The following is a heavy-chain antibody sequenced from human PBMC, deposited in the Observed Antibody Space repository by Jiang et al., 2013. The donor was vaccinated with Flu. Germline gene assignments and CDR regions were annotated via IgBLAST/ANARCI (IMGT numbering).Heavy chain of an antibody. Sequence: EYGPGLVRPSQTLSLICTVSGDSVRSSNSYWSWIRQPPGKGLEWIGYRYYSGSAHYNPSLTSRVTISVGTSRNQFSLELSSVTTADTAVYYCARGENYYQSAKFDSWGQGALVTVSS. CDR1: GDSVRSSNSY. J-gene: IGHJ4*02. CDR3: ARGENYYQSAKFDS. CDR2: RYYSGSA. V-gene: IGHV4-30-4*01. D-gene: IGHD3-22*01.